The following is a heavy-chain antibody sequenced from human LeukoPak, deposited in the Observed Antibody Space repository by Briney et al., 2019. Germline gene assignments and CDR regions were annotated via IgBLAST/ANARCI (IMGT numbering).Heavy chain of an antibody. Sequence: SQTLSLTCAISGDSVSSNSVTWNWIRQSPSRGLEWLGRTYYRSTWYNDYAVPVRGRITVNPDTSKNQFSLYLNSVTPEDTAVYYCARRLTQYDCFDPWGQGILVTVSS. CDR1: GDSVSSNSVT. D-gene: IGHD2-2*01. CDR3: ARRLTQYDCFDP. CDR2: TYYRSTWYN. V-gene: IGHV6-1*01. J-gene: IGHJ5*02.